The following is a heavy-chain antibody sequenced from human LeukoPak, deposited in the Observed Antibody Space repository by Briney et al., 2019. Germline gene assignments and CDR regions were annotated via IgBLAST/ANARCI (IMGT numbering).Heavy chain of an antibody. Sequence: GGSLRLSCAASGFTFSSYAMHWVRQAPGKGLEWAAVISYDGSNKYYADSVKGRFTISRDNSKNTLYLQMNSLRAEDTAMYYCASDLYFYYGMDVWGQGTTVTVSS. V-gene: IGHV3-30*14. CDR1: GFTFSSYA. CDR3: ASDLYFYYGMDV. J-gene: IGHJ6*02. CDR2: ISYDGSNK.